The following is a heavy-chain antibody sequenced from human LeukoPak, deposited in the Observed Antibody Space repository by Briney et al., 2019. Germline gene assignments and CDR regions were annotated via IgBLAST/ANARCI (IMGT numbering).Heavy chain of an antibody. D-gene: IGHD6-6*01. CDR1: GFTFSSYS. CDR3: APTSRFSFQH. J-gene: IGHJ1*01. CDR2: ITDSGSRT. Sequence: GGSLRLSCAASGFTFSSYSMSWVRQAPGKGLEWVSMITDSGSRTYYADSVKGRFTISRDNSKSTLYLQMNSLRAEDTALYYCAPTSRFSFQHWGQGTLVTVSS. V-gene: IGHV3-23*01.